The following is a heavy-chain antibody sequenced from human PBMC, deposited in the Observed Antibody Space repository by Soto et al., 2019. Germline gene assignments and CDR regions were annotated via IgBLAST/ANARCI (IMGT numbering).Heavy chain of an antibody. CDR3: ATNYGSGSTHFDH. Sequence: QVQLVQSGAEVKKPGSSVKVSCSASAGTFDSYTISWVRQVPGQGLEWMGRIIPMLRMANFAQNFQGRVTMNADESTSTAYMVLSSLRSEDTAIYFCATNYGSGSTHFDHWGKGTPVTVTS. D-gene: IGHD3-10*01. CDR1: AGTFDSYT. CDR2: IIPMLRMA. J-gene: IGHJ4*02. V-gene: IGHV1-69*02.